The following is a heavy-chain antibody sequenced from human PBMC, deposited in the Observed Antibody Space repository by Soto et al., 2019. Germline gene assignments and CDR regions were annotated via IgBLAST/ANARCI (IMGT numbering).Heavy chain of an antibody. CDR2: ISYTGRT. V-gene: IGHV4-39*01. CDR1: GGSIISSDYY. D-gene: IGHD6-19*01. CDR3: ARHADLQTMAGDVDF. Sequence: QLLLQESGPGLVKPSETLSPTCTGSGGSIISSDYYWGWIRQPPGKGLKWIGTISYTGRTYYNPALKNRVTIAVGTSKNQFALKLSSVTAADTAVYYCARHADLQTMAGDVDFWDQGTLVTVAS. J-gene: IGHJ4*02.